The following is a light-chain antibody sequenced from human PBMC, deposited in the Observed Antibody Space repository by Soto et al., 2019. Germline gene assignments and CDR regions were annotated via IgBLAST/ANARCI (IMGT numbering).Light chain of an antibody. CDR1: QSVSSSF. J-gene: IGKJ4*01. CDR2: GAS. Sequence: ETVLMQSPGTLSLSPGERATLSCRASQSVSSSFLAWYQQKPGQAPRLLIHGASSRATGIPDRFSGSGSGTDFTLTISRLEPEDFAVYYCQQYGSSPLTFGGGTKVEIK. V-gene: IGKV3-20*01. CDR3: QQYGSSPLT.